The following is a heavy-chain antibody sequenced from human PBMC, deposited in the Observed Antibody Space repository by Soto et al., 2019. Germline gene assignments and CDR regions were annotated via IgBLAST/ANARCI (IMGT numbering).Heavy chain of an antibody. Sequence: SVKVSCKASGGTFSSYAINWVRQAPGQGLEWMGGIIPIFGTANYAQKFQGRVTITADESTSTAYMVLSSLRSEDTAVYYCARNGIAAAGIGSFDPWGQGTLVTVSS. CDR1: GGTFSSYA. CDR3: ARNGIAAAGIGSFDP. J-gene: IGHJ5*02. V-gene: IGHV1-69*01. D-gene: IGHD6-13*01. CDR2: IIPIFGTA.